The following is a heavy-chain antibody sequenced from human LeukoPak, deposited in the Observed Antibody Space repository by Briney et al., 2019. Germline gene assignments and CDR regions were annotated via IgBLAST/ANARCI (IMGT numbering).Heavy chain of an antibody. CDR1: GYTFTYYD. CDR3: ARSRLLWFGELLGY. D-gene: IGHD3-10*01. V-gene: IGHV1-8*01. CDR2: MNPNSGNT. J-gene: IGHJ4*02. Sequence: ASVKVSCKASGYTFTYYDINWVRQATGQGLEWMGWMNPNSGNTGYAQKFQGRVTMTRNTSISTAYMELSSLRSEDTAVYYCARSRLLWFGELLGYWGQGTLVTVSS.